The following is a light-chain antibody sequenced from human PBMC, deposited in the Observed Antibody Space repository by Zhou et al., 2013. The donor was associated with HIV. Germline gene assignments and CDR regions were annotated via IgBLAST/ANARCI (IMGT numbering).Light chain of an antibody. CDR3: QKYDSAPSIT. CDR2: EAV. V-gene: IGKV1-17*01. CDR1: RGVRND. Sequence: DIQMTQSPSSLSASVGDRVSITCRASRGVRNDLAWFQQKPGKAPKRLIYEAVTLESGVPSRFSGRGSGTEFTLTINSLQPEDFATYYCQKYDSAPSITFGQGTRLEIK. J-gene: IGKJ5*01.